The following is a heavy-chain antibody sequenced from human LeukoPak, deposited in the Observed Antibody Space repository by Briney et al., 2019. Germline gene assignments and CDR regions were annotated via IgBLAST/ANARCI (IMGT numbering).Heavy chain of an antibody. CDR2: ISSSSSYI. J-gene: IGHJ6*03. D-gene: IGHD3-10*01. CDR3: ARDRGLVREGMGYYMGV. V-gene: IGHV3-21*04. Sequence: GGSLRLSCAASRFTFSSYSMNWVRQAPGKGLEWVSSISSSSSYIYYADSVKGRFTISRDNAKNSLYLQMNSLRAEDTAVYYCARDRGLVREGMGYYMGVWGKGTTVTISS. CDR1: RFTFSSYS.